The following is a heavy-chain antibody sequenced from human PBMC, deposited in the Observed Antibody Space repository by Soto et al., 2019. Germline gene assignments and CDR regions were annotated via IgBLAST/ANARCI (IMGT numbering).Heavy chain of an antibody. V-gene: IGHV3-33*01. J-gene: IGHJ6*02. Sequence: QVQLVESGGGVVQPGRSLRLSCAASGFTFSSYGMHWVRQAPGKGLEWVAVIWYDGSNKYYADSVKGRFTISRDNSKNTLYLQMNSLRAEDTAVYYCARAPLSYYYCYGMDVWGQGTTVTVSS. CDR3: ARAPLSYYYCYGMDV. CDR1: GFTFSSYG. CDR2: IWYDGSNK.